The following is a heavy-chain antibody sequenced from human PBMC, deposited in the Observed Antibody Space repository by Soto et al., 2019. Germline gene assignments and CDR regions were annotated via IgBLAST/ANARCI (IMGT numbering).Heavy chain of an antibody. D-gene: IGHD3-9*01. CDR3: VTTPLTYFDILTRHSSFDY. Sequence: PGGSLRLSCAASGFTFSSYAMSWVRQAPGKGLEWVSAISGSGGSTYYADSVKGRFTISRDNSKNTLYLQMNSLRAEDTAVYYCVTTPLTYFDILTRHSSFDYSGQGTLGTVSS. CDR2: ISGSGGST. CDR1: GFTFSSYA. J-gene: IGHJ4*02. V-gene: IGHV3-23*01.